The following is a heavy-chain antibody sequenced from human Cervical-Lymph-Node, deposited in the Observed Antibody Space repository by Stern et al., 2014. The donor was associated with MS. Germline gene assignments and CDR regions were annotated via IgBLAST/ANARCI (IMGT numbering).Heavy chain of an antibody. V-gene: IGHV1-18*01. CDR2: ISAYNANT. D-gene: IGHD1-26*01. CDR3: ARTRWEPLLGDF. J-gene: IGHJ4*02. Sequence: QVQLVQSGAEVKKPGASVKVSCKTSGYTFTSYGISWVRQAPGQGLEWMGWISAYNANTNYAQKLQGRVTMTTDTSTNTAYMEVRSLRSDDTAVYYCARTRWEPLLGDFWGQGTLVTVSS. CDR1: GYTFTSYG.